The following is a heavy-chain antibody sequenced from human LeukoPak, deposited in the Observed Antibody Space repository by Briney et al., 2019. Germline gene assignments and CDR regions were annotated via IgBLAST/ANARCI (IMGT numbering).Heavy chain of an antibody. CDR2: IYTSGST. Sequence: TSETLSLTCTVSGGSISNKYWSWIRQPPGKGLEWIGRIYTSGSTNYNPSLKSRVTISVDTSKNQFSLKLSSVTAADTAVYYCARHYDILTGYYDYWGQGTLVTVSS. J-gene: IGHJ4*02. CDR3: ARHYDILTGYYDY. V-gene: IGHV4-59*08. D-gene: IGHD3-9*01. CDR1: GGSISNKY.